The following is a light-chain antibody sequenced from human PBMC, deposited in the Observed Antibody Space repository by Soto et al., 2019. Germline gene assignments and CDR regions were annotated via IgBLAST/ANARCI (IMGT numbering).Light chain of an antibody. CDR3: QHYSRIPQFT. Sequence: EIVLTQSPGTLYLSPRQRATLSCRDSQSVSNSYLAWYQQKPGQAPRLLIYGASSRATGIPDTFSGSGSGTDFTLTSIILEPEDFAMYYCQHYSRIPQFTFGPGTKVDIK. V-gene: IGKV3-20*01. J-gene: IGKJ3*01. CDR1: QSVSNSY. CDR2: GAS.